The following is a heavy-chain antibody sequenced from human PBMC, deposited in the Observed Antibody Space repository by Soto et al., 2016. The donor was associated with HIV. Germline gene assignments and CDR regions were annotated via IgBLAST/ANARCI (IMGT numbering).Heavy chain of an antibody. CDR1: GYTFTNYY. D-gene: IGHD3-10*01. V-gene: IGHV1-46*01. CDR3: ARTSESMVRGVIITYFQH. J-gene: IGHJ1*01. CDR2: INPSGGST. Sequence: QVQLVQSGAEVKKPGASVKLSCKASGYTFTNYYMHWVRQAPGQGLEWMGIINPSGGSTTYVQKFQGRVTMTRDTSTSTVYMELSSLRSEDTAVYYCARTSESMVRGVIITYFQHWGQGTLVTVSS.